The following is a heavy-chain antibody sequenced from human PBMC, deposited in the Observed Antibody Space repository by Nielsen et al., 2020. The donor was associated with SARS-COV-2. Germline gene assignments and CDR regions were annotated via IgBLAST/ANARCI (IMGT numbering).Heavy chain of an antibody. J-gene: IGHJ4*02. V-gene: IGHV3-21*01. CDR2: IISTSTYT. CDR1: GFTFNTYT. Sequence: GGSLRLSCAASGFTFNTYTMNWVRQAPGKGLEWVSSIISTSTYTYYADSVKGRFTISRDNAENSLYLEMNSLRADDTAVYYCVRGFNHFDYWGQGTLVTVSS. CDR3: VRGFNHFDY.